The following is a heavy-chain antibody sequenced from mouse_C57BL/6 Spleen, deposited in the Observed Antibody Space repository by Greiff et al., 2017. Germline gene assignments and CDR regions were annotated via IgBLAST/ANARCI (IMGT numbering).Heavy chain of an antibody. V-gene: IGHV3-6*01. CDR2: ISYGGSN. CDR1: GYSITSGYY. J-gene: IGHJ3*01. CDR3: ASYYGSSYFPAWFAY. D-gene: IGHD1-1*01. Sequence: EVQLVESGPGLVKPSQSLSLPCSVTGYSITSGYYWNWIRQFPGNKLEWMGYISYGGSNNYNPSLKNRISITRDTSKNQFFLKLNSVTTEDTATYYCASYYGSSYFPAWFAYWGQGTLVTVSA.